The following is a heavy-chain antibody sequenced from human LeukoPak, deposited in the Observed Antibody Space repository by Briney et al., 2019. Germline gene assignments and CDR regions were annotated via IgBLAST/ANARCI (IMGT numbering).Heavy chain of an antibody. CDR1: GYSFTYYW. CDR2: IDPSDSYV. J-gene: IGHJ4*02. Sequence: GESLKISCKGSGYSFTYYWITWVRQVPGKGLEWIGGIDPSDSYVNNSPSFQGHVTISVDKSITTAYLQWSSLKASDTAIYYCARLKYGTSSGYYDYWGQGTLVTVSS. CDR3: ARLKYGTSSGYYDY. V-gene: IGHV5-10-1*01. D-gene: IGHD2-2*01.